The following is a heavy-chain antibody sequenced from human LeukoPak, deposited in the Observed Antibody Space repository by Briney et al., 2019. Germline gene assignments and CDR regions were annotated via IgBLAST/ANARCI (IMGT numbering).Heavy chain of an antibody. CDR3: ARDGGPYDYDILTGPGHYYGMDV. D-gene: IGHD3-9*01. Sequence: PSETLSLTCTVSGGSISSYYWSWIRQPPGKGLEWIGYIYYSGSTNYNPSLKSRVTISVDTSKDQFSLKLSSVTAADTAVYYCARDGGPYDYDILTGPGHYYGMDVWGQGTTVTVSS. V-gene: IGHV4-59*12. J-gene: IGHJ6*02. CDR1: GGSISSYY. CDR2: IYYSGST.